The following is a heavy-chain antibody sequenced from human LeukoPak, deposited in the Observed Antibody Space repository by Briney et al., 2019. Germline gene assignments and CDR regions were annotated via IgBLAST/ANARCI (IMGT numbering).Heavy chain of an antibody. D-gene: IGHD2-2*01. V-gene: IGHV3-21*01. J-gene: IGHJ6*03. CDR3: ARVSVVPAAIAGGYYYYYMDV. CDR2: ITTSGTYI. CDR1: GFTFSSYN. Sequence: PGGSLRLSCAASGFTFSSYNMNWVRQAPGKGLEWVSCITTSGTYIYYADSVKGRFTISRDNAKNSLYLQMNSLRAEDTAVYYCARVSVVPAAIAGGYYYYYMDVWGKGITVTVSS.